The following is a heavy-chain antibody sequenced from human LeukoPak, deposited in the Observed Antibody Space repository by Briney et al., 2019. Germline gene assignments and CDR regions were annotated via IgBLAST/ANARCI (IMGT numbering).Heavy chain of an antibody. CDR1: GYTFTSYD. D-gene: IGHD3-3*01. CDR3: ARGDEARYYDFWSGYKGDAFDI. Sequence: ASVKVSCKASGYTFTSYDINWVRQATGQGLEWMGWMNPNSGNTGYAQKFQGRVTMTRNTSISTAYMELSSLRSEDTAAYYCARGDEARYYDFWSGYKGDAFDIWGQGTMVTVSS. CDR2: MNPNSGNT. J-gene: IGHJ3*02. V-gene: IGHV1-8*01.